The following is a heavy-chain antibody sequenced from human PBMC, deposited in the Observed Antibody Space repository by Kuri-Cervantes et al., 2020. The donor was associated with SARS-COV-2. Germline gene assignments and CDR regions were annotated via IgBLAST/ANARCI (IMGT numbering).Heavy chain of an antibody. Sequence: GGSLRLSCAASGFTFNTCAMHWVRQAPGKGLEWVAMISSDGSNKNYADSVKGRFTISRDNSKNTLYLQINSLRTEDTAVFYCARARVGVFDFWGQGALVTVLL. CDR3: ARARVGVFDF. CDR1: GFTFNTCA. V-gene: IGHV3-30*04. CDR2: ISSDGSNK. D-gene: IGHD2-21*01. J-gene: IGHJ4*02.